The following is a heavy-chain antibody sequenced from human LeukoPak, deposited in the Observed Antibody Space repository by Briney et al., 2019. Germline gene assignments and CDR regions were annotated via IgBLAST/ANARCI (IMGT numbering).Heavy chain of an antibody. J-gene: IGHJ4*02. CDR1: GFTFSSYG. CDR2: IWYDGSNK. V-gene: IGHV3-33*01. D-gene: IGHD3-22*01. Sequence: GGSLRLSCAASGFTFSSYGVHWVRQAPGKGLEWVAVIWYDGSNKYYADSVKGRFTISRDNSKNTLYLQMNSLRAEDTAVYYCARGFGVVITTVPLDYWGQGTLVTVSS. CDR3: ARGFGVVITTVPLDY.